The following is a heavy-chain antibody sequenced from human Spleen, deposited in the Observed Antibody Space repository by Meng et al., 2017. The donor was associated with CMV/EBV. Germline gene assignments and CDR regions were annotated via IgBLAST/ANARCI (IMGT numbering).Heavy chain of an antibody. V-gene: IGHV1-18*01. CDR3: ARVRSGSFLSYLDY. CDR1: GYIFGNYG. Sequence: ASVKVSCKASGYIFGNYGISWVRQAPGQGLEWMGWISGYDGDTKYAQKFKNRVTMTTDTPTSTGYMVLKSLTSDDTAMYYCARVRSGSFLSYLDYWGQGTLVIVSS. CDR2: ISGYDGDT. D-gene: IGHD1-26*01. J-gene: IGHJ4*02.